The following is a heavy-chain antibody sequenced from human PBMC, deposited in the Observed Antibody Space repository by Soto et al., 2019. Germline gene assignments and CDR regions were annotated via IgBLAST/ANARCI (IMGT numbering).Heavy chain of an antibody. CDR2: IYYSGMT. J-gene: IGHJ4*02. V-gene: IGHV4-39*01. CDR3: ARHGYYYDSTGYYYFV. Sequence: QLQLQESGPGLVKPSETLSLACTVSGGSISSTNHYWGWIRQPPGKGLEWIGDIYYSGMTRYNPSLESRVTISVDTSKNQFSLKLSSVTAADTAVYYCARHGYYYDSTGYYYFVWGQGTLATVSS. D-gene: IGHD3-22*01. CDR1: GGSISSTNHY.